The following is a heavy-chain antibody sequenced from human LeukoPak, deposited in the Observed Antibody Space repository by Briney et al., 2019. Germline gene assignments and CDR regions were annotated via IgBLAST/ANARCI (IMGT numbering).Heavy chain of an antibody. Sequence: SETLSLTCTVSGDSISSAGYYWSWIRQPAGKRLEWIGRVSTSGSTNYNPSLQSRVTMSVDTSNNQFSLKLSSVTAADTAVYYCARGNILTGYYHWFDPWGQGTLVTVSS. CDR3: ARGNILTGYYHWFDP. CDR2: VSTSGST. V-gene: IGHV4-61*02. D-gene: IGHD3-9*01. CDR1: GDSISSAGYY. J-gene: IGHJ5*02.